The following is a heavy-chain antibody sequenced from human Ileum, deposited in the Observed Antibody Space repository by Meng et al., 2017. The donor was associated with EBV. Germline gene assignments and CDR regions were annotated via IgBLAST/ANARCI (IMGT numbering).Heavy chain of an antibody. CDR3: VRPIDYKDYVRFYFFDY. CDR1: GGSVSSSCYY. D-gene: IGHD4-11*01. V-gene: IGHV4-39*01. CDR2: LYRTETT. J-gene: IGHJ4*02. Sequence: LPLDDAGQVLVVSSEPWSLTWTVSGGSVSSSCYYWAWIRQPPWKGLECIGSLYRTETTSYNPSLKSRVTIAVDTSKNQFSLTLRSVTAADTAVYYCVRPIDYKDYVRFYFFDYWGQGTLVTVSS.